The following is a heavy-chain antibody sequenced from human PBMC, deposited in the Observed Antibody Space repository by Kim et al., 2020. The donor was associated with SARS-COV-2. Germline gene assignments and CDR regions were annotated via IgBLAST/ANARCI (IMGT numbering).Heavy chain of an antibody. J-gene: IGHJ4*02. CDR3: ANEGVRGIAAAGTFDY. CDR2: ISYDGSNK. Sequence: GGSLRLSCAASGFTFSSYGMHWVRQAPGKGLEWVAVISYDGSNKYYADSVKGRFTISRDNSKNTLYLQMNSLRAEDTAVYYCANEGVRGIAAAGTFDYWGQGTLVTVSS. V-gene: IGHV3-30*18. CDR1: GFTFSSYG. D-gene: IGHD6-13*01.